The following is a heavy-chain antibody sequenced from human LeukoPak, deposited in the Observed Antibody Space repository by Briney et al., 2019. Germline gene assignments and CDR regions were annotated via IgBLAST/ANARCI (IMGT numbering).Heavy chain of an antibody. CDR3: AREGRYSSGWYSAYYFDY. V-gene: IGHV3-7*01. Sequence: GGSLRLSCAASGFTFSSYWMSWVRQAPGKGLEWVANIKQDGSEKYYVDSVKGRFSISRDNSKNTLSLQMNSLRAEDTAVYYCAREGRYSSGWYSAYYFDYWGQGTLVTVSS. J-gene: IGHJ4*02. D-gene: IGHD6-19*01. CDR1: GFTFSSYW. CDR2: IKQDGSEK.